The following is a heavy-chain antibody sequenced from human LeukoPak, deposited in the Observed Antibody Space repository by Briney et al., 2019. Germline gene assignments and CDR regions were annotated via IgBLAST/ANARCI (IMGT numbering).Heavy chain of an antibody. V-gene: IGHV3-11*01. CDR2: ISSSGSTI. D-gene: IGHD6-13*01. CDR1: GFSVGDNY. Sequence: GGSLRLSCAASGFSVGDNYMSWVRQAPGKGLEWVSYISSSGSTIYYADSVKGRFTISRDNAKNSLYLQMNSLRAEDTAVYYCARGGGAAADSYYGMDVWGQGTTVTVSS. CDR3: ARGGGAAADSYYGMDV. J-gene: IGHJ6*02.